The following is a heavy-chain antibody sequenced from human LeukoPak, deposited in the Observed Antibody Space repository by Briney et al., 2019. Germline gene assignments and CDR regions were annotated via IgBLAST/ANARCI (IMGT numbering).Heavy chain of an antibody. CDR3: ARDRRGYQLLDYYYYMDV. CDR2: ISSSSSTI. V-gene: IGHV3-48*04. D-gene: IGHD2-2*01. Sequence: GGSLRLSCAASGFTFSSYSMNWVRQAPGKGLEWVSYISSSSSTIYYADSVKGRFTISRDNAKISLYLQMNSLRAEDTAVYYCARDRRGYQLLDYYYYMDVWGKGTTVTVSS. J-gene: IGHJ6*03. CDR1: GFTFSSYS.